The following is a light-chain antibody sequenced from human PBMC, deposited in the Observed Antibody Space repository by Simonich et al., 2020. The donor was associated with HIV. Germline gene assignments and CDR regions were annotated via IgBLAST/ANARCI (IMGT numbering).Light chain of an antibody. J-gene: IGKJ3*01. CDR2: YAS. Sequence: EIVMTQSPATLSVSPGERPPLSCRANQNIAGNLAWYQQKPGQAPRRVIYYASTRATGVPARFSGSGFGTDFTLTISSMQSEDFAVYYCQQYNNWPSPFTFGPGTKVDIK. CDR3: QQYNNWPSPFT. V-gene: IGKV3-15*01. CDR1: QNIAGN.